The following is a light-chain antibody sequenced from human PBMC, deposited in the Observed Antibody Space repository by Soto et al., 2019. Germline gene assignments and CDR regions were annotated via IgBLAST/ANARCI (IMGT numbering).Light chain of an antibody. CDR1: QSITSW. J-gene: IGKJ1*01. V-gene: IGKV1-5*03. CDR3: QQYYSYPST. Sequence: DIQMTQSPSTLSASVGDRVTITCRASQSITSWLAWYQQKPGKAPKLLMYKASSLESGVPSRFSGSGSGTAFTITISSLQPDDFATYYCQQYYSYPSTFDQGNHVDIK. CDR2: KAS.